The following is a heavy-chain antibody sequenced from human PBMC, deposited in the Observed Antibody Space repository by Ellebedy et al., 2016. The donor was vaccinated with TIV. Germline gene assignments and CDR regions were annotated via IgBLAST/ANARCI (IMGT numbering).Heavy chain of an antibody. CDR3: AREVYYYDGSGFDY. D-gene: IGHD3-22*01. V-gene: IGHV3-7*01. J-gene: IGHJ4*02. CDR2: IKQDGSEK. CDR1: GFTFSNYW. Sequence: PGGSLRLSCAASGFTFSNYWMSWVRQAPGKGLEWVAKIKQDGSEKYYVDSVKGRFTISRDNAKNSLYLQMNSLRAEDTAVYYCAREVYYYDGSGFDYWGQGTLVTVSS.